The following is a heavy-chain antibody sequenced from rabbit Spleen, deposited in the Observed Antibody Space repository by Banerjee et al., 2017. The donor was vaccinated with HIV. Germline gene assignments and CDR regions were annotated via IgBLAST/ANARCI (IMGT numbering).Heavy chain of an antibody. D-gene: IGHD1-1*01. V-gene: IGHV1S45*01. Sequence: QEQLEESGGDLVKPGASLTLTCTASGFSFSSSYNMCWVRQAPGKGLEWVGCIVGGSSGGTYYASWAKGRFTISKTSSTTVTLQMTSLTPADTANYFCARHAWSSGDVNLWGPGTLVTVS. CDR1: GFSFSSSYN. CDR2: IVGGSSGGT. CDR3: ARHAWSSGDVNL. J-gene: IGHJ4*01.